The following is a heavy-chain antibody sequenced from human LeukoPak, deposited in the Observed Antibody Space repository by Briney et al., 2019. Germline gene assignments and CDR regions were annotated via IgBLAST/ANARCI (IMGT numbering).Heavy chain of an antibody. CDR2: ISSSSRTI. CDR3: ARSSSYYYDSSGYPGGDY. J-gene: IGHJ4*02. Sequence: GGSLRLSCATSGFIFSSYSMNWVRQAPGKGLEWVSYISSSSRTIYYADSAKGRFTISRDNAKNSLYLQMNSLRSEDTAVYYCARSSSYYYDSSGYPGGDYWGQGTLVTVSS. CDR1: GFIFSSYS. V-gene: IGHV3-48*01. D-gene: IGHD3-22*01.